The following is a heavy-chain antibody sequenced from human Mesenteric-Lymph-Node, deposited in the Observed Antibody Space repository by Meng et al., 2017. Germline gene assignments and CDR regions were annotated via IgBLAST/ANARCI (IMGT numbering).Heavy chain of an antibody. CDR2: IYYSGST. V-gene: IGHV4-61*01. CDR1: GGSVSSGSYY. Sequence: SETLSLTCTVSGGSVSSGSYYWIWIRQPPGKGLEWIGYIYYSGSTNYNPSLKSRVTISVDTYKNQFPLKLSSVTAADTAVYYCERDEAGWGGGYAFDIWGQGTMVTVSS. CDR3: ERDEAGWGGGYAFDI. D-gene: IGHD7-27*01. J-gene: IGHJ3*02.